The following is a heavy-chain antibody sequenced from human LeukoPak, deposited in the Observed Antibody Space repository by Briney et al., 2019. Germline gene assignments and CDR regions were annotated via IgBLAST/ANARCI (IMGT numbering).Heavy chain of an antibody. CDR1: GGTFSSYA. Sequence: SVKVSCKASGGTFSSYAISWVRQAPGQGLEWMGRIIPIFGTANYAQKFQGRVTITTDESTSTAYMELSSLRSEDTAVYHCARGVVVAYSFDYWGQGTLVTVSS. V-gene: IGHV1-69*05. CDR2: IIPIFGTA. CDR3: ARGVVVAYSFDY. J-gene: IGHJ4*02. D-gene: IGHD3-22*01.